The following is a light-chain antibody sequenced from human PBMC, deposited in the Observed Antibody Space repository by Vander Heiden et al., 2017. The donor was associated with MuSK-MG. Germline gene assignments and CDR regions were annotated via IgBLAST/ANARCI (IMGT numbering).Light chain of an antibody. J-gene: IGLJ2*01. CDR2: DMI. Sequence: SALSQPASVSGSPGQSITISCTGTGSDVGAYNFVSWYPHHPGKPPSLLIYDMIERPAGVSSSFSATKAGITASLTISGLQAEDEADYYCSSYTTSSTFVFGGGTKVTVL. V-gene: IGLV2-14*03. CDR1: GSDVGAYNF. CDR3: SSYTTSSTFV.